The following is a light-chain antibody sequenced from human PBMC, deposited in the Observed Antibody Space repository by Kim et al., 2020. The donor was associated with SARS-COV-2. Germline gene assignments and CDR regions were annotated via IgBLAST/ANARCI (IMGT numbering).Light chain of an antibody. Sequence: SYELTQPPLVSVSPGQTASITCSGDELGDKYACWYQQKPGQAPVLVIYQDNKRPPGIPARFSGSNSENTATLTISGTQAMDEADYYCQAWDSGTVVFGGG. V-gene: IGLV3-1*01. CDR1: ELGDKY. J-gene: IGLJ2*01. CDR3: QAWDSGTVV. CDR2: QDN.